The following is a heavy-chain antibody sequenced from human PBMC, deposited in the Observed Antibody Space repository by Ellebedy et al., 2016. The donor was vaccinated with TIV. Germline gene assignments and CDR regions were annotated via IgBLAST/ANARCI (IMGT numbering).Heavy chain of an antibody. D-gene: IGHD6-19*01. V-gene: IGHV1-2*02. CDR3: ARVSRGSGGYDY. CDR2: TNPDSGAT. Sequence: ASVKVSCKASVYSFTAYYIHWVRQAPGQGLEWMGWTNPDSGATSYAHNFQGRVTMTRDTSISAASMEMRRLRSDDTAVFYCARVSRGSGGYDYWGQGTLVTVSS. CDR1: VYSFTAYY. J-gene: IGHJ4*02.